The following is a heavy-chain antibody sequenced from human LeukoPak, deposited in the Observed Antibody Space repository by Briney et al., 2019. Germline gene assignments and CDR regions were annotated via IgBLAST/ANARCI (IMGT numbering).Heavy chain of an antibody. CDR2: ILYDRSDK. J-gene: IGHJ4*02. CDR1: GFTFSSYG. CDR3: AKDRDKGDYYFDY. Sequence: PVGSLRLSCAASGFTFSSYGMHWVRQAPGKGLEWVAFILYDRSDKDYVDSVKGRFTISRDNSKNTLYLQMNSLRAEDTAVYYCAKDRDKGDYYFDYWGQGTLVIVSS. D-gene: IGHD3-16*01. V-gene: IGHV3-30*02.